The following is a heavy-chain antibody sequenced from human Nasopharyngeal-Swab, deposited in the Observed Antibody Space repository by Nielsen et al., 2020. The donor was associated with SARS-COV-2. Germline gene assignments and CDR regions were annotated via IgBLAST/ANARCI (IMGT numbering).Heavy chain of an antibody. CDR2: IYYSGST. CDR3: AKDYYDSSGYYGGFDP. Sequence: WIRQPPGKGLEWIGYIYYSGSTYYNPSHKSRVTISVDTSKNQFSLKLSSVPAADTAVYYCAKDYYDSSGYYGGFDPWGQGTLVTVSS. V-gene: IGHV4-30-4*01. J-gene: IGHJ5*02. D-gene: IGHD3-22*01.